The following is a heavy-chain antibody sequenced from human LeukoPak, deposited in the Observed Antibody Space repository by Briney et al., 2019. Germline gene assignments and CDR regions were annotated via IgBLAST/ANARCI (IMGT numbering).Heavy chain of an antibody. CDR2: ISGSGGST. Sequence: GSLRLSCAASGFTFSGYTLHWVRQAPGKGLEWVSAISGSGGSTYYADSVKGRFTISRDNSKNTLYLQMNSLRAEDTAVYYCAKSGQDIVVVPAAIGDYWGQGTLVTVSS. D-gene: IGHD2-2*02. CDR3: AKSGQDIVVVPAAIGDY. V-gene: IGHV3-23*01. CDR1: GFTFSGYT. J-gene: IGHJ4*02.